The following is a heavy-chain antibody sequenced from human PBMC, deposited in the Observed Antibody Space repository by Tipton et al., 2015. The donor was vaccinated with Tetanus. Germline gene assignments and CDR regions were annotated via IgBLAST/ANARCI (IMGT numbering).Heavy chain of an antibody. J-gene: IGHJ4*02. CDR3: ATARNKVSITRLQY. Sequence: TLSLTCTVSGGSVRSGDYSWNWIRQTPGKGLEWLAYVSYSGRTNSNYSLKSRITISQDTSKNQFSLRLTSVTAADTAVYYCATARNKVSITRLQYWGPGTLVTVSS. D-gene: IGHD3-10*01. CDR1: GGSVRSGDYS. V-gene: IGHV4-61*08. CDR2: VSYSGRT.